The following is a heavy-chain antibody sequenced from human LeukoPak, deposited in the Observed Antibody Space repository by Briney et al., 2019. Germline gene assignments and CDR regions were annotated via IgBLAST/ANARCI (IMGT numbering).Heavy chain of an antibody. V-gene: IGHV3-9*01. D-gene: IGHD6-13*01. Sequence: GGSLRLSCAASGFTFDDYAMHWVRQAQGKGLEWVSGISWNSGSIGYADSVKGRFTISRDNAKNSLYLQMNSLRAEDTALYYCAKDVEGIAAAGLDYWGQGTLVTVSS. J-gene: IGHJ4*02. CDR1: GFTFDDYA. CDR2: ISWNSGSI. CDR3: AKDVEGIAAAGLDY.